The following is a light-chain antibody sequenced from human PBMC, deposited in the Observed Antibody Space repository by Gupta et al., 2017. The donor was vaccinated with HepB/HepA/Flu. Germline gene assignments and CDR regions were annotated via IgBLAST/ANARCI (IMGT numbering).Light chain of an antibody. CDR2: SNN. Sequence: QSVLTQPPSASGTPGQRVTISCSGSSSNIGSNYVYWYQQLPGTAPKLLIDSNNQRPSGVPDRFSGYKSGTSASRAISGLRSEDEAEYYCAARDDSLRGVGFGGGTKLTVL. J-gene: IGLJ2*01. V-gene: IGLV1-47*02. CDR3: AARDDSLRGVG. CDR1: SSNIGSNY.